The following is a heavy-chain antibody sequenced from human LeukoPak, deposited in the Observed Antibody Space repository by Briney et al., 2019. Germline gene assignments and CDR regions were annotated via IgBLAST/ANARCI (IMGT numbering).Heavy chain of an antibody. D-gene: IGHD3-9*01. Sequence: ASVKVSCKTSGYSFTNYYMHWVRRAPGRGLEWMGVINPSGGSTNYAQKFQGRVTMTRDTSTTTVYMELTSLRSEDTAVYYCARDQGLTGYFDFWGQGTLVTVSS. CDR3: ARDQGLTGYFDF. CDR2: INPSGGST. CDR1: GYSFTNYY. V-gene: IGHV1-46*01. J-gene: IGHJ4*02.